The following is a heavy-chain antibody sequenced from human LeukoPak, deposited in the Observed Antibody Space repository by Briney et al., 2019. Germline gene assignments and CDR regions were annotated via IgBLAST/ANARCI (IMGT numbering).Heavy chain of an antibody. J-gene: IGHJ4*02. CDR1: GFTFSTYG. Sequence: GGSLRLSCAASGFTFSTYGMSWVRQAPGKGLEWVSSISSSGDNTYYADSEKGRFTISRDNSKNTLSLQMNSLTADDTALYFCAKSGSGSNFDCWGQGTLVAVPS. V-gene: IGHV3-23*01. CDR2: ISSSGDNT. D-gene: IGHD1-26*01. CDR3: AKSGSGSNFDC.